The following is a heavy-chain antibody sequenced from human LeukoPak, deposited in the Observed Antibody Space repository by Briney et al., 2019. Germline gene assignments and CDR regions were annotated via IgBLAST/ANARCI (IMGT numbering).Heavy chain of an antibody. CDR3: ARRRFDYDYVWGSYRSPAQGSSDY. J-gene: IGHJ4*02. Sequence: SETLSLTCTVSGGSISSYYWSWIRQPPGKGLEWIGGINHSGSTNYNPSLKSRVTISVDTSKNQFSLKLSSVTAADTAVYYCARRRFDYDYVWGSYRSPAQGSSDYWGQGTLVTVSS. CDR1: GGSISSYY. D-gene: IGHD3-16*02. V-gene: IGHV4-34*01. CDR2: INHSGST.